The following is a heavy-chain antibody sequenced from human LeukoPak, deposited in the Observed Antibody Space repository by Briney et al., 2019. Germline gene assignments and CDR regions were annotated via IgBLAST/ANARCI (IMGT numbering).Heavy chain of an antibody. J-gene: IGHJ6*02. CDR2: ISSSGSTI. D-gene: IGHD5-18*01. Sequence: PGGSLRLSCAASGFTFSDYYMSWIRQAPGKGLEWVSYISSSGSTIYYADSVKGRFTISRDNAKNSLYLQMNSLRAEDTAVYYGASSIQLWPPFYYGMDVWGQGTTVTVSS. CDR3: ASSIQLWPPFYYGMDV. CDR1: GFTFSDYY. V-gene: IGHV3-11*01.